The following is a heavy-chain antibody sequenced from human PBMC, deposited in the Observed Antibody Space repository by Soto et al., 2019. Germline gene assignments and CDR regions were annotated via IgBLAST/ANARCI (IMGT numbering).Heavy chain of an antibody. CDR1: GYTFTSYG. J-gene: IGHJ5*01. CDR3: ARDFLYSSSPRSFDS. D-gene: IGHD6-6*01. Sequence: GASVKVSCKASGYTFTSYGISWVRQAPGQGLEWMGWISAYNGNTNYAQKLQGRVTMTTDTSTSTAYMELRSLRSDDTAVYYCARDFLYSSSPRSFDSSGQATLVTFSS. CDR2: ISAYNGNT. V-gene: IGHV1-18*04.